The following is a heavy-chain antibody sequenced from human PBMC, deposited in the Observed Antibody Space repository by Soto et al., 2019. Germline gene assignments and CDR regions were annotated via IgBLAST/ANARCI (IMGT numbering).Heavy chain of an antibody. V-gene: IGHV4-31*03. CDR1: GGSISSGGYY. Sequence: PSETLSLTCTVSGGSISSGGYYWSWIRQHPGKGLEWIGYIYYSGSTYYNPSLKSRVTISVDTSKNQFSLKLSSVTAADTAVYYCARENHKNAFDIWGQGTMVTVSS. J-gene: IGHJ3*02. CDR3: ARENHKNAFDI. CDR2: IYYSGST.